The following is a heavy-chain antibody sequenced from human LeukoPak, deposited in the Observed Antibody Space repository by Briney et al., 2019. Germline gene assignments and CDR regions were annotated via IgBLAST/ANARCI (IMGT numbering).Heavy chain of an antibody. CDR3: AKAPGWLRPGDPLPDY. V-gene: IGHV3-23*01. Sequence: PGRSLRLSCAASGFTFSSYAMHWVRQAPGKGLEWVSAISGSGDSTYYAESVKGRFTISRDNSKNTLYLQMNSLRAEDTAVYYCAKAPGWLRPGDPLPDYWGQGTLVTVSS. CDR1: GFTFSSYA. J-gene: IGHJ4*02. D-gene: IGHD5-12*01. CDR2: ISGSGDST.